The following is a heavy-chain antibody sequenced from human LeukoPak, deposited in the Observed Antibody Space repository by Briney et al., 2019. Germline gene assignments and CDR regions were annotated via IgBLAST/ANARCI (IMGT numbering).Heavy chain of an antibody. CDR3: AVGPNYYYFDY. Sequence: PSETLSLTCSVSGASNSNQYWSWVRQPPGKGLEWIGYIYNSGSTNNNPSLKSRVTISVDTLKNQFSLKLISVTYADTAVHYCAVGPNYYYFDYWGQGTLVIVSS. CDR1: GASNSNQY. J-gene: IGHJ4*02. D-gene: IGHD5-24*01. V-gene: IGHV4-59*11. CDR2: IYNSGST.